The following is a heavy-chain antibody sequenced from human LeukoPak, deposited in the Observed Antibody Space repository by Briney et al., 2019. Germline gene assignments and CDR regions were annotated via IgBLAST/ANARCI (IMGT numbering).Heavy chain of an antibody. CDR2: ISAYNGNT. V-gene: IGHV1-18*01. CDR1: GYTFTGYG. Sequence: ASVKVSCKASGYTFTGYGISWVRQAPGQGLEWMGWISAYNGNTNYAQKLQGRVTMTTDTSTSTAYMELRSLRSDDTAVYYCARDPMYYYDSSGYYKTTDYWGQGTLVTVSS. J-gene: IGHJ4*02. CDR3: ARDPMYYYDSSGYYKTTDY. D-gene: IGHD3-22*01.